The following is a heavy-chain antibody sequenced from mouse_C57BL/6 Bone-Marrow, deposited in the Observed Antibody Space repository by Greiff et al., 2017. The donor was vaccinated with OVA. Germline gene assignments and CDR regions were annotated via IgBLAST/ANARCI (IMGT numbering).Heavy chain of an antibody. V-gene: IGHV7-3*01. Sequence: EVQVVASGGGLVQPGGSLSLSCAASGFSFTDYYMSCVRPPPGKTLEWLGFIRNKANGYTTEYSASVKGRFTISRDNSQSILYLQMNALRAEDSATYYCARYGGDYWGQGTTLTVSS. CDR3: ARYGGDY. CDR2: IRNKANGYTT. J-gene: IGHJ2*01. CDR1: GFSFTDYY.